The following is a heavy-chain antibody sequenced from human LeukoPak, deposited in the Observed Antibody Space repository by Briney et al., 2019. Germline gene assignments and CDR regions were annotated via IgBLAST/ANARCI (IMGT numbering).Heavy chain of an antibody. Sequence: ASVKVSCKASEYTFTGYYIHWVRQATGQGLEWMGWMNPNSGNTGYAQRFQGRVTMTRNTSISTAYMELSSLRSEDTALYYCARDNGAYYYDSSGYTNWFDPWGQGTLVTVSS. CDR3: ARDNGAYYYDSSGYTNWFDP. CDR1: EYTFTGYY. CDR2: MNPNSGNT. J-gene: IGHJ5*02. D-gene: IGHD3-22*01. V-gene: IGHV1-8*02.